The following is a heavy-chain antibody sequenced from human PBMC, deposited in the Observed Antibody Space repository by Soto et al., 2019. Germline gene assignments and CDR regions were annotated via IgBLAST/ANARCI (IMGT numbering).Heavy chain of an antibody. Sequence: GGSLRLSCAASGFTFSSYAMSWVRQAPGKGLEWVGRSRNKANSYTTEYAASVKGRFTISRDDSNNSLYLQMNSLKTEDTAVYHCTRVPTTTHFFDYWGQGTQVTVSS. J-gene: IGHJ4*02. D-gene: IGHD4-4*01. V-gene: IGHV3-72*01. CDR3: TRVPTTTHFFDY. CDR1: GFTFSSYA. CDR2: SRNKANSYTT.